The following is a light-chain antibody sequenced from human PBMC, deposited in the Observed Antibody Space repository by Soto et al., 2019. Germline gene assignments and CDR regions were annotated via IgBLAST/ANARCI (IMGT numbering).Light chain of an antibody. V-gene: IGLV4-69*01. J-gene: IGLJ3*02. CDR2: VNSDGSH. Sequence: QLVLTQSPSASASLGASVNLTCTLSSGHSSSAIAWHQQQPEKGPRYLMKVNSDGSHTKGDGIPDRFSGSSSGTERYLTISRLQSEDEADYYCQTWGTGWVFGGGTKLTVL. CDR3: QTWGTGWV. CDR1: SGHSSSA.